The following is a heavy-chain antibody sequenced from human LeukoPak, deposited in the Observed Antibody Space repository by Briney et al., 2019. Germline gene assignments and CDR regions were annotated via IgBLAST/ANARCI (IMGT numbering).Heavy chain of an antibody. Sequence: GGSLRLSCTASGFTLSSYWMSWVRQAPGKGLEWVAKIKPDGSEKYYVDSVKDRFTISRDNAKNSLYLQMNSLKTEDTAVYYCTTGHYYDSSGYLRGVDYWGQGTLVTVSS. V-gene: IGHV3-7*03. CDR1: GFTLSSYW. D-gene: IGHD3-22*01. J-gene: IGHJ4*02. CDR3: TTGHYYDSSGYLRGVDY. CDR2: IKPDGSEK.